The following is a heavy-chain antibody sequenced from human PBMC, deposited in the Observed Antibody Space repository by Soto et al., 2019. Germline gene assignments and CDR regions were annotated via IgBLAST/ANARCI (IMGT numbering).Heavy chain of an antibody. J-gene: IGHJ6*02. CDR2: ISGSGGST. CDR1: GFTFSSYA. Sequence: EVQLLESGGGLVQPGGSLRLSCAASGFTFSSYAMSWVRQAPGKGLEWVSAISGSGGSTYYADSVKGRFTISRDNSKNTLDLQMNSLRAEDTGVYYCAKAPETRGVYYGMDVWGQWTTVTVSS. D-gene: IGHD2-2*01. V-gene: IGHV3-23*01. CDR3: AKAPETRGVYYGMDV.